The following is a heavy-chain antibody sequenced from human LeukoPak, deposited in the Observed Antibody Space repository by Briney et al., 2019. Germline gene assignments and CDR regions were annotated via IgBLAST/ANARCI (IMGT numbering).Heavy chain of an antibody. CDR1: GYTFTSYY. J-gene: IGHJ4*02. CDR2: INPSGGST. V-gene: IGHV1-46*01. CDR3: AREHHDSSGYHYYFDY. D-gene: IGHD3-22*01. Sequence: ASVKVPCKASGYTFTSYYMHWVRQAPGQGIEWMGIINPSGGSTNYAQKFQGRVTMTRDMSTSTVYMELSSLRSEDTAVYYCAREHHDSSGYHYYFDYWGQGTLVTVSS.